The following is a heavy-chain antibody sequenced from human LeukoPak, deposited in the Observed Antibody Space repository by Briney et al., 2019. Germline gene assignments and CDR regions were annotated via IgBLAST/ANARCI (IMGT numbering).Heavy chain of an antibody. CDR2: ISYDGRNK. V-gene: IGHV3-30*04. D-gene: IGHD3-22*01. CDR1: GFTFSSYA. Sequence: GGSLRLSCAASGFTFSSYAMHWVRQAPGKGLEWVAVISYDGRNKYYADSVKGRFTISRDNAKNTLYLQMNSLRAEDTAVYYCARDRRYYYDSSGYHPLRYWGQGTLVTVSS. J-gene: IGHJ4*02. CDR3: ARDRRYYYDSSGYHPLRY.